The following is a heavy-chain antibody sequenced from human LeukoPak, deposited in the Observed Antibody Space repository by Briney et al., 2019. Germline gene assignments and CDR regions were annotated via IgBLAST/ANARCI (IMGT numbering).Heavy chain of an antibody. V-gene: IGHV4-31*03. Sequence: ASQTLSLTCTVSGGSISSGGDYWSWIRQPPGKGLEWMGYIYYSGSTYYNPSLKSRITISVDTSKNQFSLELSSVTAADTAVYYCARAAWRGTNSRDAFDIWGLGTMVTVSS. J-gene: IGHJ3*02. CDR3: ARAAWRGTNSRDAFDI. D-gene: IGHD4/OR15-4a*01. CDR2: IYYSGST. CDR1: GGSISSGGDY.